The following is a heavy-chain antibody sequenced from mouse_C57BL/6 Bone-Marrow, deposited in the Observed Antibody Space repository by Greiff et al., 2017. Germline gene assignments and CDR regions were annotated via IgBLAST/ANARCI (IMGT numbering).Heavy chain of an antibody. CDR3: ARRRYAMDY. CDR1: GYTFTSYW. CDR2: IYPGRGST. Sequence: QVQLQQPGAELVKPGASVKMSCKASGYTFTSYWITWVKQRPGQGLEWIGDIYPGRGSTNYNEKFKSKATLTVDTASSTAYMQLSSLKSEDSAVYYCARRRYAMDYWGQGTSVTVSS. J-gene: IGHJ4*01. V-gene: IGHV1-55*01.